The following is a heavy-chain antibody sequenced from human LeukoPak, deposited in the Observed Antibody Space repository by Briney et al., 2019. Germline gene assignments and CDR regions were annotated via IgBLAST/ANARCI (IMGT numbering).Heavy chain of an antibody. J-gene: IGHJ4*02. CDR1: GFTFSIYA. V-gene: IGHV3-23*01. CDR3: AKGVRFLEWFFDY. CDR2: ISGSGGST. Sequence: GGSLRLSCAASGFTFSIYAMSWVRQAPGKGLEWVSAISGSGGSTYYADSVKGRFTISSDNSKNTLYLQMNSLRAEDTAVYYCAKGVRFLEWFFDYWGQGTLVTVSS. D-gene: IGHD3-3*01.